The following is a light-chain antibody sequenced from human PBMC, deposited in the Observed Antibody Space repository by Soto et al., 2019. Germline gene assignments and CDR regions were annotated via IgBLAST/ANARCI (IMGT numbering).Light chain of an antibody. CDR3: QRACSLPTT. V-gene: IGKV1-12*01. J-gene: IGKJ4*01. CDR1: QGISSW. Sequence: DIQMTQSPSSVSASVGDRVTITCRASQGISSWLVWYQQKPGKAPKARIYAASSLQSGVPSRFSGRGSGNDFTFTSSSLPPEDFDTYYCQRACSLPTTFGGGTEVEI. CDR2: AAS.